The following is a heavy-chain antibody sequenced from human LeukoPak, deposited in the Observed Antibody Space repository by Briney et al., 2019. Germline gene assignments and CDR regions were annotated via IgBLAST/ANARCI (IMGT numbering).Heavy chain of an antibody. CDR1: GGSISSGGYY. V-gene: IGHV4-30-2*01. D-gene: IGHD4-17*01. J-gene: IGHJ4*02. CDR2: IYHSGST. Sequence: PSQTLSLTCTVSGGSISSGGYYWSWIRQPPGKGLEWIGYIYHSGSTYYNPSLKSRVTISVDTSKNQFSLKLSSVTAADTAVYYCARFGGPHDYGDYGGDYWGQGTLVTVSS. CDR3: ARFGGPHDYGDYGGDY.